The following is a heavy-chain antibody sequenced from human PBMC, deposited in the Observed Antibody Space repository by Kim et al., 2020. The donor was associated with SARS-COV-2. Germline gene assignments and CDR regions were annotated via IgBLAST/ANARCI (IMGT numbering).Heavy chain of an antibody. D-gene: IGHD2-2*01. CDR1: GFTFSDYY. Sequence: GGSLRLSCAASGFTFSDYYMSWIRQAPGKGLEWVSYISSSGSTIYYADSVKGRFTISRDNAKNSLYLQMNSLRAEDTAVYYCARDLQIVVVPAHSWFDPWGQGTLVTVSS. J-gene: IGHJ5*02. CDR3: ARDLQIVVVPAHSWFDP. CDR2: ISSSGSTI. V-gene: IGHV3-11*01.